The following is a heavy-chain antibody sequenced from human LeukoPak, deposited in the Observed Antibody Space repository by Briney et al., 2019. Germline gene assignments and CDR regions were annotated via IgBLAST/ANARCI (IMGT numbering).Heavy chain of an antibody. J-gene: IGHJ3*02. CDR2: ISGSGGST. CDR1: GFTFNSYA. CDR3: AKDVEQQLVRVGAFDI. V-gene: IGHV3-23*01. D-gene: IGHD6-13*01. Sequence: PGGSLRLSCAASGFTFNSYAMSWARQAPGKGLEWVSAISGSGGSTYYADSVKGRFTISRDNSKNTLYLQMNSLRAEDTAVYYCAKDVEQQLVRVGAFDIWGQGTMVTVSS.